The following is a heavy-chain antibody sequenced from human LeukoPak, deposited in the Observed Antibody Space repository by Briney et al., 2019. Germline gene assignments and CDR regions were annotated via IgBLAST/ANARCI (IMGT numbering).Heavy chain of an antibody. CDR3: ARGLWRAPGDY. V-gene: IGHV1-18*01. J-gene: IGHJ4*02. Sequence: GASVKVSCKGSGYTFSSYGISWVRQAPGQGLEWMGWISTYNGNTNYAQKLQGRVTMTTDTSTSTAYMELSRLRSDDTAVYYCARGLWRAPGDYWGQGTLVTVSS. CDR2: ISTYNGNT. CDR1: GYTFSSYG. D-gene: IGHD2/OR15-2a*01.